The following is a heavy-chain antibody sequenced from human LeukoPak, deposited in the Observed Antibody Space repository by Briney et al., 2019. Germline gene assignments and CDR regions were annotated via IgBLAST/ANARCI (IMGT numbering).Heavy chain of an antibody. CDR3: ARANYGDYTFDY. J-gene: IGHJ4*02. D-gene: IGHD4-17*01. Sequence: PGGSLRLSSAASGFTFSSYGMHWVRQAPGKGLEWVAFIRYDGSNKYYTDSVKGRFTISRDNSKNTLYLQMNSLRAEDTAVYYCARANYGDYTFDYWGQGTLVTVSS. CDR1: GFTFSSYG. V-gene: IGHV3-30*02. CDR2: IRYDGSNK.